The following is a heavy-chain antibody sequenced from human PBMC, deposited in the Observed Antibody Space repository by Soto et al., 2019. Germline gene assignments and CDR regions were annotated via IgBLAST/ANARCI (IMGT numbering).Heavy chain of an antibody. J-gene: IGHJ5*01. V-gene: IGHV5-51*01. D-gene: IGHD4-17*01. CDR3: ARPSATGDYSGFDP. Sequence: GESVKISCKGSGFSFTSYLIAWVRQMPGKGLEWMGIIYPGDSDTRYSPSFQGQVTISADKSISPAYLQCSSLKASDTAMYYCARPSATGDYSGFDPWGQGNLV. CDR1: GFSFTSYL. CDR2: IYPGDSDT.